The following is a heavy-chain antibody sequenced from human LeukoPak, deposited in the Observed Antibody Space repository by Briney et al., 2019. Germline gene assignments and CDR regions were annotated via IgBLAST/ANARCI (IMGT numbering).Heavy chain of an antibody. CDR3: AGRQRWPFDY. J-gene: IGHJ4*02. CDR2: ISGAGGRT. V-gene: IGHV3-23*01. CDR1: GFSLSTYA. D-gene: IGHD4-23*01. Sequence: PGGSLRLSCAASGFSLSTYAMSWVRQAPGKGPEWVSAISGAGGRTYYADSVKGRFTISRDNSKNTLYLQMDSLRAEDTAVYYCAGRQRWPFDYWGQGSLVIVSS.